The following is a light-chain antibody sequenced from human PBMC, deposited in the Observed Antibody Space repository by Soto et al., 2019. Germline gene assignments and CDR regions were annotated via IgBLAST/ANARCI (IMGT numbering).Light chain of an antibody. V-gene: IGLV1-44*01. J-gene: IGLJ2*01. CDR2: SND. CDR3: STWDDSLSGVV. CDR1: SSNIGSNT. Sequence: QSVLTQPPSASGTPGQKVTISCSGSSSNIGSNTVNWYQQLPGTPPTLLIFSNDQRPSGVPDRFSGAQSGSSASLAIICRQSDDEGDYYYSTWDDSLSGVVFGGGTKLTVL.